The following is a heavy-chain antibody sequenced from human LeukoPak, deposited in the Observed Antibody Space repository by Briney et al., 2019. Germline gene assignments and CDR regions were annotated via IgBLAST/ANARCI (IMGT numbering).Heavy chain of an antibody. Sequence: ATVKVSCKASGYTFTSYDINWVRQATGQGLEWMGWMNPNSGNTGYAQKFQGRVTMTRNTSISTAYMELSSLRSEDTAVYYRARGVIIAARRENWFDPWGQGTLVTVSS. D-gene: IGHD6-6*01. CDR3: ARGVIIAARRENWFDP. CDR2: MNPNSGNT. V-gene: IGHV1-8*01. J-gene: IGHJ5*02. CDR1: GYTFTSYD.